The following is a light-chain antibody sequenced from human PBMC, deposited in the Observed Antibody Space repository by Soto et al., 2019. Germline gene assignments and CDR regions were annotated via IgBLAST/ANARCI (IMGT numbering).Light chain of an antibody. V-gene: IGKV3-20*01. CDR3: QQYGSSPFT. J-gene: IGKJ3*01. CDR2: GAS. Sequence: EIVLTQSPGTLSLSPGERATLSCRASQSVSSSYLGWYQKKPGQAPRLLIYGASSRATGIPDRFSGSGSGTDFTLIISTLEPEDFAVYYCQQYGSSPFTFGPGTKVDIK. CDR1: QSVSSSY.